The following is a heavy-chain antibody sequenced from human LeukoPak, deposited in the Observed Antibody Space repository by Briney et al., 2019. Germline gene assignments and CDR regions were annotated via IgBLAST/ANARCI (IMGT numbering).Heavy chain of an antibody. J-gene: IGHJ4*02. CDR2: INHSGST. CDR1: GGSFSGYY. Sequence: SETLSLTCAVYGGSFSGYYWSWIRQPPGKGLEWIGEINHSGSTNYNPSLKSRVTISVDTSKNQFSLKLSSVTAADTAIYYCARHKGGWYFFDYWGQGTLVTVSS. V-gene: IGHV4-34*01. D-gene: IGHD6-19*01. CDR3: ARHKGGWYFFDY.